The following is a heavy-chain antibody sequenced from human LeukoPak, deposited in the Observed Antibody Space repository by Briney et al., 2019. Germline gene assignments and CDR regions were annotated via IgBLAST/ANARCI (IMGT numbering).Heavy chain of an antibody. CDR1: GGTFSSYA. D-gene: IGHD5-18*01. CDR2: IIPIFGTA. Sequence: ASVKVSCKASGGTFSSYAISWVRQAPGQGLEWMGGIIPIFGTANYAQKFQGRVTITTDESTSTAYMELSSLRSEDTAVYYCARNVRGYSYGRFDYWGQGTLVTVSS. J-gene: IGHJ4*02. CDR3: ARNVRGYSYGRFDY. V-gene: IGHV1-69*05.